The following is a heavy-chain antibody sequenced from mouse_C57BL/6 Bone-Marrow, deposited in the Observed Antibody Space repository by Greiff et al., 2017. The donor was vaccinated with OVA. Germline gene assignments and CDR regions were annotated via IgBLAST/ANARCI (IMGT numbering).Heavy chain of an antibody. CDR1: GYTFTSYW. V-gene: IGHV1-72*01. D-gene: IGHD2-4*01. CDR3: ARKLRRFAWFAY. J-gene: IGHJ3*01. CDR2: REGKRGGR. Sequence: VQLQQPGAELVKPGASVKLSCKASGYTFTSYWMHWVKQRPGRGLEWRGRREGKRGGRKDNEKFKSKATLTVDKPSSTAYMQLSSLTSEDSAVYYCARKLRRFAWFAYWGQGTLVTVSA.